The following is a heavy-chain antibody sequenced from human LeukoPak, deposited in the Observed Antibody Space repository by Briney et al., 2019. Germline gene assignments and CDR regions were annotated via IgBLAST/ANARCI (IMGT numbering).Heavy chain of an antibody. J-gene: IGHJ4*02. CDR1: GYTFTGYY. CDR3: AVVLMGVTTDS. CDR2: LNPNSGVT. V-gene: IGHV1-2*02. D-gene: IGHD2-8*01. Sequence: ASVKVSCKASGYTFTGYYIHWVRRAPGQGLEWMGWLNPNSGVTSYAQNFQGRVTMTRDMSISTAYMEQSSLRSDDTAVYYCAVVLMGVTTDSWGQGTLVTVSS.